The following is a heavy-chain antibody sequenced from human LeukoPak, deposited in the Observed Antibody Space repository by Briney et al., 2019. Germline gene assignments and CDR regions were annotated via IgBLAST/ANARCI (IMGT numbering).Heavy chain of an antibody. J-gene: IGHJ4*02. CDR1: GFTLSNYG. Sequence: GGSLRLSCAASGFTLSNYGMYWVRQAPGKGLEWVAFIRYDGSNKYYADSVKGRFTISRDNSKNTLYLQMNNLGAEDTAVYYCARGVGYTFESWGQGTLVTVSS. CDR2: IRYDGSNK. CDR3: ARGVGYTFES. D-gene: IGHD5-18*01. V-gene: IGHV3-30*02.